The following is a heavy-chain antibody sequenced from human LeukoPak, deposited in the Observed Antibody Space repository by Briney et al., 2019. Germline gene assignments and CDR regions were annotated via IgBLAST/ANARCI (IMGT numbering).Heavy chain of an antibody. Sequence: GGSLRLSCAASGFTLSDYYMSWIRQAPGKGLEWVSYISSSGSTIYYADSVKGRFTISRDNAKNSLYLQMNSLRAEDTAVYYCARDATISVGDYYDYWGQGTLVTVSS. CDR1: GFTLSDYY. V-gene: IGHV3-11*01. CDR2: ISSSGSTI. J-gene: IGHJ4*02. CDR3: ARDATISVGDYYDY. D-gene: IGHD1/OR15-1a*01.